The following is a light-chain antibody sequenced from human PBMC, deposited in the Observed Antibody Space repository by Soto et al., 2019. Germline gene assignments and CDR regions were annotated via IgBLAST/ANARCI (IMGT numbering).Light chain of an antibody. Sequence: QSVLTQSPSASASLGASVKLTCTLSSGHSNYAIAWHQQQPEKGPRYLMKLNRDGSHSKGDGITNRFSGYSSVAERYLTISSLQSEYEADYHCQTWGTGIVIVGGGTKLTVL. CDR2: LNRDGSH. CDR3: QTWGTGIVI. V-gene: IGLV4-69*01. J-gene: IGLJ2*01. CDR1: SGHSNYA.